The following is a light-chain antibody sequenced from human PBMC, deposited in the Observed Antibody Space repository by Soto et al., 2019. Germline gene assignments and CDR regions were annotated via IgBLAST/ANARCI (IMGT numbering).Light chain of an antibody. CDR2: GAS. Sequence: DIVLAQSPDTLSVSPVEWATLSCRPSQYVSGGYLAWYQQKPGQAPRLLIYGASSRATGIPDRVSGSGSGTDFTLTISRVEPEDFAVYYCQQYGNSPITFGQGTRLEIK. J-gene: IGKJ5*01. CDR3: QQYGNSPIT. V-gene: IGKV3-20*01. CDR1: QYVSGGY.